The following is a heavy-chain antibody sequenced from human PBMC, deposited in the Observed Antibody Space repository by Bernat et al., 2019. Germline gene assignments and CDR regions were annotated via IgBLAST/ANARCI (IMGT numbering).Heavy chain of an antibody. D-gene: IGHD2-2*01. CDR3: AKEHYSCSGTSCSFSDY. V-gene: IGHV3-23*01. CDR1: GFTFSSYS. Sequence: DVQLLESGGGLAQPGGPLRLSCVASGFTFSSYSMSWVRQVPGKGLEWVSIISGSGATIYYAGPVKGRFTISRDNSKNTLYLQMNSLRAEDTAVYYCAKEHYSCSGTSCSFSDYWGQGTLVTVSS. J-gene: IGHJ4*02. CDR2: ISGSGATI.